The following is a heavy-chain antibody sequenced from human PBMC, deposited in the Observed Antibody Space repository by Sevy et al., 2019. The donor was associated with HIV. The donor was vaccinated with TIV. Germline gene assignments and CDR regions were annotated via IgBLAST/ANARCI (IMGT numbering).Heavy chain of an antibody. CDR2: IKSDGSST. CDR1: GFTFSSYW. V-gene: IGHV3-74*01. CDR3: ARVRSGSYHVSDNWFDP. J-gene: IGHJ5*02. Sequence: GGSLRLSCAASGFTFSSYWMHWVRQVPGKGLVWVSRIKSDGSSTSYADSVKGRFTISRDNAKNTLYLQMNSLRAEDTAGYYGARVRSGSYHVSDNWFDPWGQGTLVTVSS. D-gene: IGHD1-26*01.